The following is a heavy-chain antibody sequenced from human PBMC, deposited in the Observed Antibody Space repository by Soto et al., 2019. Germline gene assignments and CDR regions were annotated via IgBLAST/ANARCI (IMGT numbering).Heavy chain of an antibody. CDR2: IYYSGST. J-gene: IGHJ4*02. CDR1: GGSISSGGYY. V-gene: IGHV4-31*03. D-gene: IGHD3-10*01. CDR3: ARGVLH. Sequence: QVQLQESGPGLVKPSQTLSLTCTVSGGSISSGGYYWSWIRQHPGKGLGWIGSIYYSGSTYYNPSLXSXXTISVDSSKNQFSLKLRPVTGADTAVYYCARGVLHWGQGTLVTVSS.